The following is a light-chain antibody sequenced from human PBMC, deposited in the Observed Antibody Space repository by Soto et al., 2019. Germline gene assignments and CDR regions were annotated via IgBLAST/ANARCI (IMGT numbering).Light chain of an antibody. Sequence: EIVLTQSPGTLSLSPGETATVSCRASQTVSNIYLAWYQQKPGQAPRLLIQGASSRASGIPDRFSGSGSGTDFTLTISRLEPEDFAVYYCQQYDNPGWTFGQGTEVDIK. CDR1: QTVSNIY. J-gene: IGKJ1*01. CDR3: QQYDNPGWT. V-gene: IGKV3-20*01. CDR2: GAS.